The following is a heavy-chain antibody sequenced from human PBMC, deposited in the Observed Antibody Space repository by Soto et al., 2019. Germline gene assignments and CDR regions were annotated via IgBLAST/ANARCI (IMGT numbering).Heavy chain of an antibody. V-gene: IGHV4-39*01. CDR1: GGSISSSNYY. CDR3: ARQRGTMVRGLIPRYCDL. CDR2: IFFGGSA. J-gene: IGHJ2*01. D-gene: IGHD3-10*01. Sequence: QLQLHESGPGLVKPSETLSLTCTVSGGSISSSNYYWGWIRQSPGKGLEWIGNIFFGGSAYYNSSLKVRVTIPVDTSKNQFSLQLSSVTAADTALYYCARQRGTMVRGLIPRYCDLGGRGTLVTVSS.